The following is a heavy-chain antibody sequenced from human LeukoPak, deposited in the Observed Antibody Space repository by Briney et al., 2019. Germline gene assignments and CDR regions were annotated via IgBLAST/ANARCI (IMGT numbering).Heavy chain of an antibody. V-gene: IGHV3-23*01. Sequence: GGSLRLSCAASGFTFSSYAMSWVRQAPGKGLELVSAISGSGGSTYYADSVKGRFTISRDNSKNTLYLQMNSLRAEDTAVYYCAKSTTVYGDSADYWGQGTLVTVSS. J-gene: IGHJ4*02. CDR3: AKSTTVYGDSADY. CDR1: GFTFSSYA. CDR2: ISGSGGST. D-gene: IGHD4-17*01.